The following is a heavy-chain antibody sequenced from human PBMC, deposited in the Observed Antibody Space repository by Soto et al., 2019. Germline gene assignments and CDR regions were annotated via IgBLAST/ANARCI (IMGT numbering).Heavy chain of an antibody. D-gene: IGHD3-10*01. V-gene: IGHV3-9*01. CDR2: ISWNGGGI. J-gene: IGHJ4*02. Sequence: PGGSLRLSCAASGFTFDDYAMHWVRQAPGKGLEWVSGISWNGGGIGYADSVKGRFTISRDNAKNSLYMQMNSLNPEDTAWYYCARCYGPGRYYAPDFWGQGTLVTVSS. CDR3: ARCYGPGRYYAPDF. CDR1: GFTFDDYA.